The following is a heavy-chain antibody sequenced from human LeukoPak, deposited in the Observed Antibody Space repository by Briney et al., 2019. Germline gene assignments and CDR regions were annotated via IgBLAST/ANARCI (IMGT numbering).Heavy chain of an antibody. D-gene: IGHD3-22*01. CDR3: AREAYDTQGFDY. J-gene: IGHJ4*02. CDR1: GGSISSYY. Sequence: SETLSLTCTVSGGSISSYYWSWIRQPPGKGLEWIGYFYYSGSTNYNPSLKSRVTISVDTSKNQFSLKLSSVTAADTAVYYCAREAYDTQGFDYWGQGTLVTVSS. CDR2: FYYSGST. V-gene: IGHV4-59*01.